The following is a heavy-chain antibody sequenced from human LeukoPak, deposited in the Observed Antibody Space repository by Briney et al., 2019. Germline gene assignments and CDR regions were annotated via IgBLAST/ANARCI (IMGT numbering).Heavy chain of an antibody. Sequence: GGSLRLSCAASGFTFSSYAMSRVRQAPGKGLEWVSAISGSGGSTYYADSVKGRFTISRDNSMNTLYLQMNSLRAEDTAVYYCAKDGHEGSGWYHYWGQGTLVTVSS. V-gene: IGHV3-23*01. J-gene: IGHJ4*02. D-gene: IGHD6-19*01. CDR1: GFTFSSYA. CDR2: ISGSGGST. CDR3: AKDGHEGSGWYHY.